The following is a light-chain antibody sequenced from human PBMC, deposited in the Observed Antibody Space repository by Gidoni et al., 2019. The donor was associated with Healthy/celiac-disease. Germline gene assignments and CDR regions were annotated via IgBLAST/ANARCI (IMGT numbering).Light chain of an antibody. V-gene: IGKV3-15*01. CDR3: QQYNNWPPWT. CDR2: GAS. J-gene: IGKJ1*01. CDR1: PSVSSH. Sequence: DIVMTQSPATLSVSPGERATLSCRASPSVSSHLAWYQQKPGQAPRLLIYGASTRATGIPARFSGSGSGTEFTLTISSLQSEDFAVYYCQQYNNWPPWTFGQGTKVEIK.